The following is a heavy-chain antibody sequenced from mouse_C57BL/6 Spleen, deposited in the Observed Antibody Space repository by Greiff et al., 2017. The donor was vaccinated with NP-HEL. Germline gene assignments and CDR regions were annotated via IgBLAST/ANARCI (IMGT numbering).Heavy chain of an antibody. D-gene: IGHD4-1*01. CDR2: IDPEDGET. Sequence: VQLKESGAELVKPGASVKLSCTASGFNIKDYYMHWVKQRTEQGLEWIGRIDPEDGETKYAPKFQGKATITADTSSNTAYLQLSSLTSEDTAVYYCARMELTGTAWFAYWGQGTLVTVSA. CDR1: GFNIKDYY. V-gene: IGHV14-2*01. CDR3: ARMELTGTAWFAY. J-gene: IGHJ3*01.